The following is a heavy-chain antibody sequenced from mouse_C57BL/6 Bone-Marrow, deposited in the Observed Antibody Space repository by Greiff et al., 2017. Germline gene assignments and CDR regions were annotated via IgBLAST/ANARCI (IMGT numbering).Heavy chain of an antibody. J-gene: IGHJ3*01. CDR3: ARCVWSKAY. V-gene: IGHV1-81*01. D-gene: IGHD2-10*02. Sequence: VQLQQSGAELARPGASVKLSCKASGYTFTSYGISWVKQRTGQGLEWIGEIYPRSGNTYYTEKFKGKATLTADKSSSPAYMELRSLTSEDSAVYFCARCVWSKAYWGQGTLVTVSA. CDR1: GYTFTSYG. CDR2: IYPRSGNT.